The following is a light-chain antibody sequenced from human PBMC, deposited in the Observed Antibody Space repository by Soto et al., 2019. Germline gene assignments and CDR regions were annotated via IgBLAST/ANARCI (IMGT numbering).Light chain of an antibody. J-gene: IGKJ1*01. V-gene: IGKV1-5*01. CDR1: QSISSW. Sequence: DIQMPQSPSTLSASVGDRVTITCRASQSISSWLAWYQQKPGKAPKLLIYDASSLESGVPSRFSGSGSGTKFTLTISSLQPDDFATYYCQQYNSYWRTFGQGTKVDIK. CDR2: DAS. CDR3: QQYNSYWRT.